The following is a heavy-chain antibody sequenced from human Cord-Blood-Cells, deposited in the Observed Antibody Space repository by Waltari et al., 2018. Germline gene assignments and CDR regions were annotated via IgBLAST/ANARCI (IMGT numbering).Heavy chain of an antibody. CDR2: ISSSSSYI. CDR1: GFTFSSYS. D-gene: IGHD6-13*01. Sequence: EVQLVESGGDLVKPGGSLRLSCAASGFTFSSYSMNWVRQAPGKGLEWVSSISSSSSYIYYADSVKGRFTISRDNAKNSLYLQMNSLRAEDTAVYYCARDSSSSWYYYYYGMDVWGQGTTVTVSS. CDR3: ARDSSSSWYYYYYGMDV. J-gene: IGHJ6*02. V-gene: IGHV3-21*01.